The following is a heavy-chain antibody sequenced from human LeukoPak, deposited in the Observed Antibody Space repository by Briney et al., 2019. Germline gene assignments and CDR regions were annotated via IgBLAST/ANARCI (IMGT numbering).Heavy chain of an antibody. CDR2: INAGSGNT. V-gene: IGHV1-3*01. J-gene: IGHJ5*02. Sequence: ASVKVSCKASGYTFSSYAMHWVRQAPGQRLEWMGWINAGSGNTKYSQKFQGRVTITRDTSASTAYMELSSLRSEDTAVYYCAREVTYCSSTSCLTFDPWGQGTLVTVSS. CDR1: GYTFSSYA. D-gene: IGHD2-2*01. CDR3: AREVTYCSSTSCLTFDP.